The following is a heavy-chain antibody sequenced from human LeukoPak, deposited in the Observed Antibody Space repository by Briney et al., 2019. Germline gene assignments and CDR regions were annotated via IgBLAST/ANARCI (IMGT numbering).Heavy chain of an antibody. V-gene: IGHV4-39*07. Sequence: PSETLSLTCSVSGGSIKSSTYYWVWIRQAPGKGLEWIGNIYYSGSIYYNPSLNSRVTISVDTSKNQFSLKLSSVTAADTAVYYCARDDQLLTDAFDIWGQGTMVTVSS. CDR1: GGSIKSSTYY. D-gene: IGHD2-2*01. CDR3: ARDDQLLTDAFDI. J-gene: IGHJ3*02. CDR2: IYYSGSI.